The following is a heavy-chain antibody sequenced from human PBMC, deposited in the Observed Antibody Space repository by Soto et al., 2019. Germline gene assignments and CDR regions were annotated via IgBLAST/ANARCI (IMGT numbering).Heavy chain of an antibody. Sequence: QVQLQESGPRLVKPSGTLSLTCAVSSGSIDNVYWWSWVRQSPGKGLEWIGETSHDGVTNYNPSPGCRFTTAIHTSPNQSSLDPHSAASAHTPIEYCARNGDCSRPGCIVGGFDPWGPGTLVTVSS. CDR1: SGSIDNVYW. CDR3: ARNGDCSRPGCIVGGFDP. V-gene: IGHV4-4*02. J-gene: IGHJ5*02. D-gene: IGHD3-10*01. CDR2: TSHDGVT.